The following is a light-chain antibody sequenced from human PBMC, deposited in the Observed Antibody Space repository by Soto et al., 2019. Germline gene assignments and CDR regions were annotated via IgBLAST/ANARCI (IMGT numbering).Light chain of an antibody. CDR1: SSDVGGYQQ. V-gene: IGLV2-14*03. CDR2: DVS. Sequence: QSVLTQPASVSGSPGQSITISCTGTSSDVGGYQQVSWYQQHPGTPPKLIIRDVSNRPSGVSDRFSGSKSGNTASLTISGLLAEDEADYYCCSYASTGSWVFGGGTQLTVL. CDR3: CSYASTGSWV. J-gene: IGLJ3*02.